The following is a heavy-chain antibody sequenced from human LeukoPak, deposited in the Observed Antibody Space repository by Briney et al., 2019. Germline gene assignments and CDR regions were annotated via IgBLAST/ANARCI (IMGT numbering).Heavy chain of an antibody. J-gene: IGHJ4*02. CDR2: ISGGDPGT. V-gene: IGHV3-23*01. Sequence: GGSLRLSCAASGFTFITYAMRYVRPVAKEGMEWVLSISGGDPGTYSAYSVKCRFQNSRHNSRYTLHLQMNSLRVEDTAIYYYARGNAGHCTGTTCYPFDYWGQGTLVTVSS. D-gene: IGHD2-2*01. CDR3: ARGNAGHCTGTTCYPFDY. CDR1: GFTFITYA.